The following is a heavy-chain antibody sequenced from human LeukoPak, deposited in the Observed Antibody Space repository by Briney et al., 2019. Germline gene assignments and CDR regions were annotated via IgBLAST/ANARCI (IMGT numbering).Heavy chain of an antibody. CDR1: GGSFSGYY. CDR3: ARGRSQYYGSGSYYNQQRHNWFDP. J-gene: IGHJ5*02. CDR2: INHSGST. V-gene: IGHV4-34*01. D-gene: IGHD3-10*01. Sequence: SETLSLTCAVYGGSFSGYYWSWIRQPPGKGLEWIGEINHSGSTNYNPSLKSRVTISVDTPKNQFSLKLSSVTAADTAVYYCARGRSQYYGSGSYYNQQRHNWFDPWGQGTLVTVSS.